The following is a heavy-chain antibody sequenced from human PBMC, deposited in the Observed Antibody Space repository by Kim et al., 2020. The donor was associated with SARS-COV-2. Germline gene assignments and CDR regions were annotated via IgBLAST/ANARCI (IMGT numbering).Heavy chain of an antibody. CDR1: GFTFGDYA. V-gene: IGHV3-9*01. CDR2: ISWNSGSI. D-gene: IGHD6-13*01. CDR3: AKAQYSSSWYGFDY. J-gene: IGHJ4*02. Sequence: GGSLRLSCAASGFTFGDYAMHWVRQAPGKGLEWVSGISWNSGSIGYADSVKGRFTISRDNAKNSLYLQMNSLRAEDTALYYCAKAQYSSSWYGFDYWGQGTLVTVSS.